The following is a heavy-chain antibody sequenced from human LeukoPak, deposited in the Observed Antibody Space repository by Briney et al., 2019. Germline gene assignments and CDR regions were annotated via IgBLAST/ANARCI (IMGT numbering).Heavy chain of an antibody. D-gene: IGHD3-10*01. CDR3: AKGSGNGYGSGPFDY. CDR2: INSDGINT. Sequence: GGSLRLSCAASGFTFSNYWMHWVRQAPGKGLVWVSRINSDGINTSYADSVKGRFTISRDNSKNTVSLQMSSLRAEDTALYYCAKGSGNGYGSGPFDYWGQGTLVTVSS. J-gene: IGHJ4*02. CDR1: GFTFSNYW. V-gene: IGHV3-74*01.